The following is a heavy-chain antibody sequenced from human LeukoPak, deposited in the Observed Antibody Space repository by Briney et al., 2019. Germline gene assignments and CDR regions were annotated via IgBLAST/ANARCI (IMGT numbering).Heavy chain of an antibody. D-gene: IGHD3-3*01. J-gene: IGHJ4*02. CDR1: GFTFSSYW. V-gene: IGHV3-7*01. Sequence: QPGGSLRLSCAASGFTFSSYWMSWVRQAPGKGLEWVANIKQDGSEKYYVDSVKGRFASSRDNAKNSLYLQMNSLRAEDTAVYYCARDKDFWSGYLLADWGQGTLVTVSS. CDR2: IKQDGSEK. CDR3: ARDKDFWSGYLLAD.